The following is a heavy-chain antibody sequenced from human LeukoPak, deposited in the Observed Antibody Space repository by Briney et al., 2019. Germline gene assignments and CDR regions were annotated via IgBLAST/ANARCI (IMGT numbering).Heavy chain of an antibody. V-gene: IGHV1-46*01. J-gene: IGHJ5*02. Sequence: ASVKVSCKASGYTFTSYYMHWVRQAHGQGHEWMGLTNTTGDSTSYEQKFPGRVTMTRDMSTSTDFMELSSLRSEDTAVYYCARDNSVGDNAWWFDPWGQGTLVTVSS. CDR3: ARDNSVGDNAWWFDP. CDR1: GYTFTSYY. D-gene: IGHD1-26*01. CDR2: TNTTGDST.